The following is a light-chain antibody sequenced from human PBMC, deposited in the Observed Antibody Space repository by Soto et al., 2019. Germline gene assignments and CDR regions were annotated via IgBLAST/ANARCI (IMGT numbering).Light chain of an antibody. CDR2: GAS. CDR1: QSVSSSY. CDR3: QQYGSSPSIT. V-gene: IGKV3-20*01. J-gene: IGKJ5*01. Sequence: EIVLTQSPGTLSLSPGERATLSCRASQSVSSSYLAWYQQKPGQAPRLLIYGASSRAPGIPDRFSGSGSGTDFTLTISRLEPEDVAVYYCQQYGSSPSITFGQGTRLEIK.